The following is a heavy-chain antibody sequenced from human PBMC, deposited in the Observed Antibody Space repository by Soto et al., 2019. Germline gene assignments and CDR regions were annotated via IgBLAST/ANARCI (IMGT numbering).Heavy chain of an antibody. J-gene: IGHJ4*02. V-gene: IGHV3-33*01. Sequence: QVQLVESGGGVVQPGRSLRLSCAASGFTFSNYAFHWVRQAPGKGLEWVSFIWYDGSNKYYGDSVKGRFTISRDNSKNTLYLQMNSLRAEDTAVYSCARGLFYAILTGGFDYWGQGTLVTVSS. CDR2: IWYDGSNK. CDR3: ARGLFYAILTGGFDY. D-gene: IGHD3-9*01. CDR1: GFTFSNYA.